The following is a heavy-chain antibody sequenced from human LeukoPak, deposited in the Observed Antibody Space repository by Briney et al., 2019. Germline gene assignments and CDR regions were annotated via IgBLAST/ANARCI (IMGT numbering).Heavy chain of an antibody. Sequence: ASVKVSFKASGGTFSSYAISWVRQAPGQGLEWMGGINPLLGTANYAQKFQGRVTITADESTSTAYMELRSLRSEDTAVYYCRRYGGNPRRVDYWGQGTLVTVSS. J-gene: IGHJ4*02. CDR2: INPLLGTA. CDR3: RRYGGNPRRVDY. D-gene: IGHD4-23*01. CDR1: GGTFSSYA. V-gene: IGHV1-69*01.